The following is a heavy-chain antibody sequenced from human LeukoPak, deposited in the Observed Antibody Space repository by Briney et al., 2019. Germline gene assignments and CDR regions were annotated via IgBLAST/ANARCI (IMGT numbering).Heavy chain of an antibody. CDR2: IYYSGST. V-gene: IGHV4-59*01. Sequence: SETLSLTCTVSGGSISSYYWSWIRQPPGKGLEWIGYIYYSGSTNYNPSLKSRVTISVDTSKNQFSLKLSSVTAADTAVYYCARDRYGSGSYFDYWGQGTLVTVCS. CDR3: ARDRYGSGSYFDY. CDR1: GGSISSYY. J-gene: IGHJ4*02. D-gene: IGHD3-10*01.